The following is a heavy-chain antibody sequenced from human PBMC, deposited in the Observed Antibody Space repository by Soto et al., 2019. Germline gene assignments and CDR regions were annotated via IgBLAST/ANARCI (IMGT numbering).Heavy chain of an antibody. J-gene: IGHJ6*02. CDR3: ARESGGYDSSTRYGLDV. Sequence: ASETLSLTCSVSGGSISSVGHYWTWIRQQPGKGLEWIGYIYYSGSTDYNPPLKSRVTISVDRSKNQFSLNLSSVTAADTAIYYCARESGGYDSSTRYGLDVWGQGTTVTVSS. D-gene: IGHD6-25*01. V-gene: IGHV4-31*03. CDR2: IYYSGST. CDR1: GGSISSVGHY.